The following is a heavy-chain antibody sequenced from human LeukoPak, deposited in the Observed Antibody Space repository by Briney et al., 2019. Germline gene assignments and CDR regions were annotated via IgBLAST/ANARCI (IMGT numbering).Heavy chain of an antibody. V-gene: IGHV3-7*01. CDR2: IKQDGSEK. CDR3: AREKETLLSITMVRGLIRRHYYMDV. CDR1: GFTFSSYW. D-gene: IGHD3-10*01. J-gene: IGHJ6*03. Sequence: GGSLRLSCAASGFTFSSYWMSWVRQAPGKGLEWVANIKQDGSEKYYVDSVKGRFTISRDNAKNSLHLQMNSLRAEDTAVYYCAREKETLLSITMVRGLIRRHYYMDVWGKGTTVTISS.